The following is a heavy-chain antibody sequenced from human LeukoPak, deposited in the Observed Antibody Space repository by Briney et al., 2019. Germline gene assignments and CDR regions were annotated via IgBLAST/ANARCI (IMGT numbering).Heavy chain of an antibody. CDR1: GGSISSSSYY. Sequence: SETLSPTCTVSGGSISSSSYYWGWIRQPPGKGLEWIGSIYYSGSTYYNPSLKSRVTISVDTSKNQFSLKLSSVTAADTAVYYCARHLFSGYSAVAAAAGSNYYYGMDVWGQGTTVTVSS. CDR3: ARHLFSGYSAVAAAAGSNYYYGMDV. J-gene: IGHJ6*02. V-gene: IGHV4-39*01. D-gene: IGHD6-13*01. CDR2: IYYSGST.